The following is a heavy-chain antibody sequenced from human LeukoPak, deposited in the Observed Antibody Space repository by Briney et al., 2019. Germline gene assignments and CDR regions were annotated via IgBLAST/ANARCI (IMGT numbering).Heavy chain of an antibody. CDR1: GFSFSTYT. CDR2: ITPSNTDI. D-gene: IGHD2-21*01. CDR3: IRVAKIPGSRMWIDP. Sequence: PGGSLRLSCAASGFSFSTYTMNWVRQAPGKGLEWVSSITPSNTDINYADSVKGRFTISRDNAKNTLYLQMNSLRAEDTAVYYCIRVAKIPGSRMWIDPWGQGNLVTVSS. V-gene: IGHV3-21*01. J-gene: IGHJ5*02.